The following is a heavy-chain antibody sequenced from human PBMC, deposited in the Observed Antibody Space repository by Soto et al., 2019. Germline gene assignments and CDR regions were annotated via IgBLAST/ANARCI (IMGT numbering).Heavy chain of an antibody. V-gene: IGHV3-53*01. J-gene: IGHJ6*02. Sequence: WLSLRLSCAASGFTVTSNYMTWFRQAPGKGLEWVSVIYRSGATYYPDSVRGRFTASRDYSHNTLYLQMDSLRVEDTAVYYCARDSGMIRGSYGVDVWGPGTTVTVSS. CDR3: ARDSGMIRGSYGVDV. CDR1: GFTVTSNY. D-gene: IGHD3-10*01. CDR2: IYRSGAT.